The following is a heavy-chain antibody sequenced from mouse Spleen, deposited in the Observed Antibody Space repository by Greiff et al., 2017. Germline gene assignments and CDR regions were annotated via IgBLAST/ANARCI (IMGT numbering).Heavy chain of an antibody. CDR2: ISSGGGNT. Sequence: EVQRVESGGGLVKLGGSLKLSCAASGFTFSSYAMSWVRQTPEKRLEWVATISSGGGNTYYPDSVKGRFTISRDNAKNTLYLQMSSLKSEDTAMYYCARLNEYGGFAYWGQGTLVTVSA. CDR1: GFTFSSYA. J-gene: IGHJ3*01. CDR3: ARLNEYGGFAY. V-gene: IGHV5-9-3*01. D-gene: IGHD5-1*01.